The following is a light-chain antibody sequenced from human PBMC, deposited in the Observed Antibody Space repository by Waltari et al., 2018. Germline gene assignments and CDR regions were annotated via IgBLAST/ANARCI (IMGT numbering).Light chain of an antibody. J-gene: IGKJ5*01. CDR1: QSVSSH. V-gene: IGKV3-11*01. Sequence: EIVLTQSPATLSLSPGERATLSCRASQSVSSHLAWYQQKPGQAPRLLIYDAFNRATGIPARFRGSGSGTDFTLTISSLEPEDFAVYYCQQRSNWITFGQGTRLEIK. CDR2: DAF. CDR3: QQRSNWIT.